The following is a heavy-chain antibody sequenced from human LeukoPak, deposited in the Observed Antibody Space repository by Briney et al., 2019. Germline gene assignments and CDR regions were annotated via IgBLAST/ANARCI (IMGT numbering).Heavy chain of an antibody. J-gene: IGHJ3*01. CDR3: SLDNPAGWVL. CDR2: INPSGGST. D-gene: IGHD1-14*01. V-gene: IGHV1-46*03. Sequence: ASVKVSCKASGYTFTIYYIHWVRQAPGQGLEWMGIINPSGGSTSYAQKFQGRVTMTRDTSTSTVYMELSSLRSEDTAVYYCSLDNPAGWVLWGQGTMVTVSS. CDR1: GYTFTIYY.